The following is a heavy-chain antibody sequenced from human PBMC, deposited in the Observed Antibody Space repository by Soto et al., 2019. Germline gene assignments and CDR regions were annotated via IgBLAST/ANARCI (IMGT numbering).Heavy chain of an antibody. CDR3: AKAVATISDFDY. D-gene: IGHD5-12*01. V-gene: IGHV3-23*01. CDR2: ISGSGSTT. J-gene: IGHJ4*02. CDR1: GFTFGNYA. Sequence: EVQLLESGGGLVQPGGSLRLSCAASGFTFGNYAMSWVRQAPGKGLEGVSGISGSGSTTSYGDSVRGRFTISRDNSKNTVYLAMNNLRGEDTAVYYCAKAVATISDFDYWGQGTLVTVSS.